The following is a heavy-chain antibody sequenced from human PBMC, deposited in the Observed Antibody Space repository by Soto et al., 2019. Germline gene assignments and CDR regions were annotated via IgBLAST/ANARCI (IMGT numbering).Heavy chain of an antibody. Sequence: QVQLVQSGAEVKKPGASVKVSCKASGYTFTSYDVNWVRQATGQGLEWMGWMNPNSGNTGYAQKFRGRVTMTRNTSISTAYMELSGLRPEDTAVYYCASGLTTTVDNWGQATLVAVPS. V-gene: IGHV1-8*01. CDR1: GYTFTSYD. D-gene: IGHD3-22*01. J-gene: IGHJ4*02. CDR2: MNPNSGNT. CDR3: ASGLTTTVDN.